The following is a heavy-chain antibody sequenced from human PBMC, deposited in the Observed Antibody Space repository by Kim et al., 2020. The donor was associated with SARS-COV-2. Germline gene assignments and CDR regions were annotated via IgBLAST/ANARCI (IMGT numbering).Heavy chain of an antibody. CDR3: ARAPGRYCSSTSCKRFDP. Sequence: KGRFTISRDNAKNSLYLQMNSLRDEDTAVYYCARAPGRYCSSTSCKRFDPWGQGTLVTVSS. J-gene: IGHJ5*02. V-gene: IGHV3-48*02. D-gene: IGHD2-2*01.